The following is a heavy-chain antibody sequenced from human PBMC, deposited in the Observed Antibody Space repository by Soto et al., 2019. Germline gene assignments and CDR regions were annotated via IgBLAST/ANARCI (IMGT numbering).Heavy chain of an antibody. V-gene: IGHV1-18*01. CDR3: ARGRYGDY. CDR1: GYAFTTYG. D-gene: IGHD1-1*01. CDR2: ISAHNGTT. J-gene: IGHJ4*02. Sequence: QVHLVQSGAEVKKPGASVKVSCQGSGYAFTTYGITWVRQAPGQGLEWMGWISAHNGTTNYAQKLQGRVTVTRDPSTSTAYMELRSLRYADTAVYYCARGRYGDYWGQGALVTVSS.